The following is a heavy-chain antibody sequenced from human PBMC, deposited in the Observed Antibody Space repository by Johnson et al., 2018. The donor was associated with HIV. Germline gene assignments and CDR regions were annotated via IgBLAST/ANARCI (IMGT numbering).Heavy chain of an antibody. CDR2: ISGSGGST. V-gene: IGHV3-23*04. J-gene: IGHJ3*01. CDR1: GFTFSSYA. Sequence: VQLVESGGGLVQPGGSLRFSCAVSGFTFSSYAMSWVRQAPGNGLEWVSAISGSGGSTYYADSVKGRFTISRDNSKNTLYLQMNNLKTEDTALYYCTRVVVITQEKWGQGTMVTVSS. CDR3: TRVVVITQEK. D-gene: IGHD3-22*01.